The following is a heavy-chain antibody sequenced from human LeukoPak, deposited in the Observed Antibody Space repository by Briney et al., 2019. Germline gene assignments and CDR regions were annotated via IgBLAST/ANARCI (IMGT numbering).Heavy chain of an antibody. CDR3: ASCHCTNGVCYGECEYFQH. J-gene: IGHJ1*01. V-gene: IGHV1-18*01. CDR1: GYTFTSYG. D-gene: IGHD2-8*01. Sequence: VASVTVSCKASGYTFTSYGIIWVRQAPGQGLEWMGWISPYNGNTNYAQKLQGRVTMTTDTSTSTAYMELRSLRSDDTAVYYCASCHCTNGVCYGECEYFQHWGQGTLVTVSS. CDR2: ISPYNGNT.